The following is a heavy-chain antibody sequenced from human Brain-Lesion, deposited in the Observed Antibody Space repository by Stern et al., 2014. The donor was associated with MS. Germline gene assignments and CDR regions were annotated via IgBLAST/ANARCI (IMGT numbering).Heavy chain of an antibody. Sequence: LVQSGAEVKKPGASGKVSCKVSGYTLTELSMHWGRQAPRKGLEWMGGFDLEAGETIFAQKFLGRVPMTEDTSTTTAYNVMSSLRSKDTAVYYCATLSPGAGGNYYRHFDYWGQGTLVTVSS. V-gene: IGHV1-24*01. D-gene: IGHD1-26*01. CDR2: FDLEAGET. J-gene: IGHJ4*02. CDR1: GYTLTELS. CDR3: ATLSPGAGGNYYRHFDY.